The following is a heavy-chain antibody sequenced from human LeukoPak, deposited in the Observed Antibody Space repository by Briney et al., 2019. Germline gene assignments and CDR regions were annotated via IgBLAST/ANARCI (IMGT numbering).Heavy chain of an antibody. V-gene: IGHV4-39*01. CDR1: GGSISTISYY. D-gene: IGHD6-13*01. CDR2: IYYSGST. Sequence: PSETLSLTCTVPGGSISTISYYWGWIRQPPGKGMEWIGSIYYSGSTYYNPSLKSRVTISVDTSKNQFTLKLSSVTAADTAVYYCARIDGQQLVLAWGQGTLVTVSS. CDR3: ARIDGQQLVLA. J-gene: IGHJ5*02.